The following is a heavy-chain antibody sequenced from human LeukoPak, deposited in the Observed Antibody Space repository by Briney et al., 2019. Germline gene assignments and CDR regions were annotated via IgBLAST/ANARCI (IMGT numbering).Heavy chain of an antibody. V-gene: IGHV4-39*07. Sequence: SETLSLTCTVSGGSISSSSYYWGWIRQPPGKGLEWIGSIYYSGSTYYNPSLKSRVTISVDTSKNQFSLKLSSVTAADTAVYYCARVLTYCSGGSCYSNWFDPWGQGTLVTVSS. CDR3: ARVLTYCSGGSCYSNWFDP. CDR2: IYYSGST. D-gene: IGHD2-15*01. J-gene: IGHJ5*02. CDR1: GGSISSSSYY.